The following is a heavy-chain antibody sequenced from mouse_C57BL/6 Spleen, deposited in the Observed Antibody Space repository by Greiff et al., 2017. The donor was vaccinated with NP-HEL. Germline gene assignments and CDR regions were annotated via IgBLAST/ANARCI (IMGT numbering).Heavy chain of an antibody. V-gene: IGHV7-3*01. CDR1: GFTFTDYY. D-gene: IGHD1-1*01. Sequence: EVHLVESGGGLVQPGGSLSLSCAASGFTFTDYYMSWVRQPPGKALEWLGFIRNKANGYTTEYSASVKGRLTISRDNSQSILYLQMNALRAEDSATYYCASLTVGNWYFDVWGTGTTVTVSS. CDR2: IRNKANGYTT. CDR3: ASLTVGNWYFDV. J-gene: IGHJ1*03.